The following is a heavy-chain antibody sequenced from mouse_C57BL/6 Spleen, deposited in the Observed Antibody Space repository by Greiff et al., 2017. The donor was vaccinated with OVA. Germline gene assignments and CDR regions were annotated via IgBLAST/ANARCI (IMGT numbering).Heavy chain of an antibody. Sequence: EVKLMESGPELVKPGASVKMSCKASGYTFTDYNMHWVKQSHGKSLEWIGYINPNNGGTSYNQKFKGKATLTVNKSSSTAYMELRRLTSEDSAVYYCANSNLFAYWGQGTLVTVSA. D-gene: IGHD2-5*01. CDR3: ANSNLFAY. CDR2: INPNNGGT. V-gene: IGHV1-22*01. CDR1: GYTFTDYN. J-gene: IGHJ3*01.